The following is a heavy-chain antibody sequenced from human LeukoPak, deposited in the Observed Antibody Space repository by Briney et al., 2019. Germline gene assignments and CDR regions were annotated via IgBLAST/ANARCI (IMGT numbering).Heavy chain of an antibody. CDR2: INHSGST. Sequence: SETLSLTCAVYGGSFSGYYWSCIRQPPGKGLEWIGEINHSGSTNYNPSLKSRVTISVDTSKNQFSLKLSSVTAADTAVYYCARRNDYGCDYWGQGTLVTVSS. D-gene: IGHD4-17*01. J-gene: IGHJ4*02. V-gene: IGHV4-34*01. CDR3: ARRNDYGCDY. CDR1: GGSFSGYY.